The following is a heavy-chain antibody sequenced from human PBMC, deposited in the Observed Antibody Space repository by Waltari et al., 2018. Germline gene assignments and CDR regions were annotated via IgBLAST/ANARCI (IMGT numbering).Heavy chain of an antibody. CDR2: IIPILGIA. V-gene: IGHV1-69*04. CDR1: GGPFRSYA. Sequence: QVQLVQSGAEGKKPGSSVKVSCKASGGPFRSYATSWVRTAPGQGLEWMGRIIPILGIANDAQKFQGRVTITADKSTSTAYMELSSLRSEDTAVYYWARDRGGGTAMDGDFDYWGQGTLVTVSS. J-gene: IGHJ4*02. CDR3: ARDRGGGTAMDGDFDY. D-gene: IGHD5-18*01.